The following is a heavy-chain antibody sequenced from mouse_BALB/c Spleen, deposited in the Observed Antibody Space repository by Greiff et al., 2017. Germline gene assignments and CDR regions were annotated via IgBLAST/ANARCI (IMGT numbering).Heavy chain of an antibody. CDR3: AREGTATSFAD. CDR2: ISDGGSYT. V-gene: IGHV5-4*02. CDR1: GFTFSDYY. J-gene: IGHJ3*01. Sequence: EVKLMESGGGLVKPGGSLKLSCAASGFTFSDYYMYWVRQTPEKRLEWVATISDGGSYTYYPDSVKGRFTISRDNAKNNLYLQMSSLKSEDTAMYYCAREGTATSFADWGQGTLVTVSA. D-gene: IGHD1-2*01.